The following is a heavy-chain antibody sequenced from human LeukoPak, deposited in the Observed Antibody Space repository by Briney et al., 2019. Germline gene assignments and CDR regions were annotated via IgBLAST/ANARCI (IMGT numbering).Heavy chain of an antibody. D-gene: IGHD1-26*01. J-gene: IGHJ4*02. V-gene: IGHV3-48*04. Sequence: PGGFLRLSCAASGFTFSSYSINWVRQAPGKGLEWVSYISGSSSAIYYADSLKGRFTISRDNAKNSLYLQMNSLSAEDTAVYYCARVIGSYGDSAYWGQGTLVTVSS. CDR1: GFTFSSYS. CDR3: ARVIGSYGDSAY. CDR2: ISGSSSAI.